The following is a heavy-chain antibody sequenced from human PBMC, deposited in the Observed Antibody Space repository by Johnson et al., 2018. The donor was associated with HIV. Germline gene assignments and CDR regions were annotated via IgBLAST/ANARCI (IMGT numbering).Heavy chain of an antibody. D-gene: IGHD3-3*01. CDR1: DFTVSSNY. J-gene: IGHJ3*02. CDR2: IYSGGST. V-gene: IGHV3-53*01. CDR3: ARLVTIFGVVKGAFDI. Sequence: VQLVESGGGLIQPGGSPRLSCAASDFTVSSNYMSWVRQAPGKGLEWVSVIYSGGSTYYADSVKGRFTISRDNSKNTLYLQMNSLRAEDTAVYYCARLVTIFGVVKGAFDIWGQGTMVTVSS.